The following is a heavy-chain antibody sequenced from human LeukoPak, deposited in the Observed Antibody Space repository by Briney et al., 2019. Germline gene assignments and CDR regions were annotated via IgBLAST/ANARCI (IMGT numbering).Heavy chain of an antibody. CDR1: GFTFSSYA. Sequence: GGSLRLSCAASGFTFSSYAMSWVRQAPGKGLEWVSAISGSGGSTYYADSVKGRFTISRDNSKNTLYLQMNSLKTEDTAVYYCTTEGRWGWGVFDYWGQGTLVTVSS. CDR3: TTEGRWGWGVFDY. V-gene: IGHV3-23*01. J-gene: IGHJ4*02. CDR2: ISGSGGST. D-gene: IGHD3-10*01.